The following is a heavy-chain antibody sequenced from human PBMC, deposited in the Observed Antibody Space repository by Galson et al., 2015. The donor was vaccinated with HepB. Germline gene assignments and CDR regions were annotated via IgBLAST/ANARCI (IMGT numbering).Heavy chain of an antibody. CDR3: AKTRDGYNSDDAFDI. CDR2: ISSSSSYT. J-gene: IGHJ3*02. CDR1: GFTFSDYY. D-gene: IGHD5-24*01. V-gene: IGHV3-11*06. Sequence: SLRLSCAASGFTFSDYYMSWIRQAPGKGLEWVSYISSSSSYTNYADSVKGRFTISRDNAKNSLYLQMNSLRAEDTAAYYCAKTRDGYNSDDAFDIWGQGTMVTVSS.